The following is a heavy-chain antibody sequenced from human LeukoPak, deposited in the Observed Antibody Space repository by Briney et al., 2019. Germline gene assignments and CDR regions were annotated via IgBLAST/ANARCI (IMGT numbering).Heavy chain of an antibody. CDR3: TRDLMDYDVSTGLHHYYMDV. Sequence: PGGSLRLSCAASGFTFSSSGMHWVRQAPGKGLEWVAFIRYDGSTKYFADSVKGRFTISRDNSKNTLYLQMNSLRAEDTAVYYCTRDLMDYDVSTGLHHYYMDVWGQGTTVTVSS. D-gene: IGHD3-9*01. J-gene: IGHJ6*02. CDR2: IRYDGSTK. V-gene: IGHV3-30*02. CDR1: GFTFSSSG.